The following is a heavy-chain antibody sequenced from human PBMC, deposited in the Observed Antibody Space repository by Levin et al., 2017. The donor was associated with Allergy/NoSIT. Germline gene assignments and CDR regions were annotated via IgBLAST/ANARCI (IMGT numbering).Heavy chain of an antibody. Sequence: SETLSLTCAVSGYSISSGYYWGWIRQPPGKGLEWIGSIYHSGSTYYNPSLKSRVTISVDTSKNQFSLKLSSVTAADTAVYYCARALQNVLNWFDPWGQGTLVTVSS. CDR2: IYHSGST. CDR3: ARALQNVLNWFDP. D-gene: IGHD1-1*01. CDR1: GYSISSGYY. J-gene: IGHJ5*02. V-gene: IGHV4-38-2*01.